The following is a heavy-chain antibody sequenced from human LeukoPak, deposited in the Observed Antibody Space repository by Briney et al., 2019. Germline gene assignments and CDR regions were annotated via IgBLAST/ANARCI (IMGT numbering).Heavy chain of an antibody. CDR3: AELGITMIGGV. V-gene: IGHV3-23*01. CDR2: ISGSGGRT. Sequence: GGSLRLSCAASGFTFSNYGMSWVRQAPGKGLEWVSAISGSGGRTYYADSVKGRFTISRDNAKNSLYLQMNSLRAEDTAVYYCAELGITMIGGVWGKGTTVTISS. D-gene: IGHD3-10*02. J-gene: IGHJ6*04. CDR1: GFTFSNYG.